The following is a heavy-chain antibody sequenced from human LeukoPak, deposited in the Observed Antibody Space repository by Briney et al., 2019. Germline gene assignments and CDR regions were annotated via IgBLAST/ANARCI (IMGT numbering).Heavy chain of an antibody. Sequence: SQTLSLTCAISGDSVSRNTAGWNWIRQSPSRGLEWLGRTYYRSKWYNDYAVSVKSRITINPDTSKNQFSLQLNSVTPEDTAVYYCARFYCSSTSCQFDAFDIWGQGTMVTVSS. CDR3: ARFYCSSTSCQFDAFDI. V-gene: IGHV6-1*01. D-gene: IGHD2-2*01. J-gene: IGHJ3*02. CDR2: TYYRSKWYN. CDR1: GDSVSRNTAG.